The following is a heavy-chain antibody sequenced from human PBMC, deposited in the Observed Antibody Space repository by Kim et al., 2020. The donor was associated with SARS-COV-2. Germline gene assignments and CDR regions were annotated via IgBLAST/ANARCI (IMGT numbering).Heavy chain of an antibody. CDR2: IYSGGST. CDR3: ARGGDYGDYGGADY. D-gene: IGHD4-17*01. J-gene: IGHJ4*02. Sequence: GGSLRLSCAASGFTVSSNYMSWVRQAPGKGLEWVSVIYSGGSTYYADSVKGRFTISRDNSKNTLYLQMNSLRAEDTAVYYCARGGDYGDYGGADYWGQGTLVTVSS. CDR1: GFTVSSNY. V-gene: IGHV3-66*01.